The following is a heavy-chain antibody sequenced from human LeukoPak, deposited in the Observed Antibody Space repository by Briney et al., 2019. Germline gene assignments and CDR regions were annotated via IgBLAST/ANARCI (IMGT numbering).Heavy chain of an antibody. J-gene: IGHJ4*02. D-gene: IGHD6-6*01. CDR1: GYTFTGYY. Sequence: ASVKVSCKASGYTFTGYYMHWVRQAPGQGLEWMGWINLNSGGTNYAQKFQGRVTTTRDTSISTAYMELSRLRSDDAAVYYCARDSHSSSDYWGQGTLVTVSS. V-gene: IGHV1-2*02. CDR2: INLNSGGT. CDR3: ARDSHSSSDY.